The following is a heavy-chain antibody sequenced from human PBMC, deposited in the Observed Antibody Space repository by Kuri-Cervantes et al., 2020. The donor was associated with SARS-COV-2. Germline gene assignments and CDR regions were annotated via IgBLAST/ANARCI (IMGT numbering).Heavy chain of an antibody. V-gene: IGHV3-21*01. CDR3: ARVAAAGGLDY. CDR1: GFTFSSYS. Sequence: ETLSLTCAASGFTFSSYSMNWVRQAPGKGLEWVSSISSSSSYIYYADSVKGRFTISRDNAKNSLYLQMNSLRAEDTAVYYCARVAAAGGLDYWGQGTLVTVSS. D-gene: IGHD6-13*01. J-gene: IGHJ4*02. CDR2: ISSSSSYI.